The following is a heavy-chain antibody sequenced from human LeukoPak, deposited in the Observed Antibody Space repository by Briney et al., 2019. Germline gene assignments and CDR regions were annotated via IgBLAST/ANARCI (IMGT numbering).Heavy chain of an antibody. V-gene: IGHV4-34*01. J-gene: IGHJ5*02. Sequence: SETLSLTCAVYGGSFSGYYWSWIRQPPGKGLEWIGEINHSGSTNYNPSLKSRVTISVDTSKNQFSLKLSSVTAADTAVYYCARRRYCSSTSCYQGWFDPWGQGTLVTVSS. D-gene: IGHD2-2*01. CDR3: ARRRYCSSTSCYQGWFDP. CDR2: INHSGST. CDR1: GGSFSGYY.